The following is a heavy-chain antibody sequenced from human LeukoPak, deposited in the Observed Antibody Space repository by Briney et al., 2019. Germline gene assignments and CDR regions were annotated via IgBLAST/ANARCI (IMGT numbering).Heavy chain of an antibody. CDR2: INAGNGNT. CDR1: GYTFTSYA. CDR3: ARDSGYGSGSYSFDP. V-gene: IGHV1-3*01. Sequence: ASVKVSCKASGYTFTSYAMHWVRQAPGQRLGWMGWINAGNGNTKYPQKFQGRVTITRGTSASTAYMELSSLRSEDTAVYYCARDSGYGSGSYSFDPWGQGTLVTVSS. D-gene: IGHD3-10*01. J-gene: IGHJ5*02.